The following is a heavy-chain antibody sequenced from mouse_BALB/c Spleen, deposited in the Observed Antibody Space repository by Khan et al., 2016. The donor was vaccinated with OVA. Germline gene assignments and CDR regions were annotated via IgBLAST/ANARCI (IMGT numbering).Heavy chain of an antibody. CDR1: GHTFTKFG. V-gene: IGHV9-3-1*01. D-gene: IGHD2-10*01. J-gene: IGHJ4*01. Sequence: QIQLVQSGPELKKPGETVKISCKASGHTFTKFGMNWVKQDPGKGLKWMGWINTYTGEPTYTDDFHGRFTISLETSASTAYLQINNLKNEDTATYFCASPPYCSYVLDYWGQGTSVTVSP. CDR3: ASPPYCSYVLDY. CDR2: INTYTGEP.